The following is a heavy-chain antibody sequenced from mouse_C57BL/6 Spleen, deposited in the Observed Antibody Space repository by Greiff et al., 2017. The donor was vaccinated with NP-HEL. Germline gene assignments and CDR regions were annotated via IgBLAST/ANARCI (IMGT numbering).Heavy chain of an antibody. CDR3: ARAGSYYCDY. J-gene: IGHJ2*01. D-gene: IGHD3-1*01. Sequence: QVQLQQPGAELVKPGASVKLSCKASGYTFTSYWMHWVKQRPGRGLEWIGRIDPSSGGTKYNEKFKGKATLTVDKSSSTAYMQLSSLTSEDSAVDDCARAGSYYCDYWGQGTTLTVSS. CDR2: IDPSSGGT. V-gene: IGHV1-72*01. CDR1: GYTFTSYW.